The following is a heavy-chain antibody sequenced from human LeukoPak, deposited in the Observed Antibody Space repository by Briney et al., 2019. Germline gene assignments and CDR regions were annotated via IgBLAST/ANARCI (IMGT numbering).Heavy chain of an antibody. CDR2: MNPNSGNT. D-gene: IGHD2-2*01. CDR3: ARDCSSTSCYPGRSKYNWFDP. V-gene: IGHV1-8*01. CDR1: GYTFTSYD. Sequence: ASVKVSCKASGYTFTSYDINWVRQATGQGLEWMGWMNPNSGNTGYAQKFQGRVTMTRNTSISTAYMELSSLRSEDTAVYYCARDCSSTSCYPGRSKYNWFDPWGQGTLVTVSS. J-gene: IGHJ5*02.